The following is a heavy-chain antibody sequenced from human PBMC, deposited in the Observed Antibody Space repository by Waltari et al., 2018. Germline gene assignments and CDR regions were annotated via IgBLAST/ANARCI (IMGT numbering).Heavy chain of an antibody. D-gene: IGHD1-1*01. Sequence: QVQLLQSGAEVKKPGAPVNIPCTASGYTFTGYFLHWGRQAPGQRLEYLGWINPKTGVTNVVQKFLDRVTVTRDTSLSTAYMEVTRLTSDDTAVYYWARITTGPKDYWGQGTLVTVSS. CDR3: ARITTGPKDY. V-gene: IGHV1-2*02. CDR2: INPKTGVT. CDR1: GYTFTGYF. J-gene: IGHJ4*02.